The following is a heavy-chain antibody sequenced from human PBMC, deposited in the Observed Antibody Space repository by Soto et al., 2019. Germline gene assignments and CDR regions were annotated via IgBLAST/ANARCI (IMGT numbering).Heavy chain of an antibody. CDR2: IYPGDSDT. CDR1: GYSFTIYW. V-gene: IGHV5-51*01. Sequence: GESLKISCKGSGYSFTIYWIGWVRQVPGKGLEWMGIIYPGDSDTRYSPSFQGQVTISADKSISTAYLQWSSLKASDTAMYYCARHADYDFWSGYNYYYYGMDVWGQGTTVTVSS. D-gene: IGHD3-3*01. J-gene: IGHJ6*02. CDR3: ARHADYDFWSGYNYYYYGMDV.